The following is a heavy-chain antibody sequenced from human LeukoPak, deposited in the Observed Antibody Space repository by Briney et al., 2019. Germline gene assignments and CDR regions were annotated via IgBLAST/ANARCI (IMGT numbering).Heavy chain of an antibody. CDR1: GGSFSGYY. D-gene: IGHD1-26*01. V-gene: IGHV4-4*07. CDR3: ARDRVGATKSGNYYYYMDV. Sequence: SETLSLTCAVYGGSFSGYYWSWIRQPAGKGLEWIGRIYTSGSTNYNPSLKSRVTMSVDTSKNQFSLKLSSVTAADTAVYYCARDRVGATKSGNYYYYMDVWGKGTTVTISS. J-gene: IGHJ6*03. CDR2: IYTSGST.